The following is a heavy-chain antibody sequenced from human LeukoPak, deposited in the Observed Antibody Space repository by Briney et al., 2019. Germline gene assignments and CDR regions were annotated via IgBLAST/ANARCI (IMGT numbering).Heavy chain of an antibody. V-gene: IGHV3-30*04. J-gene: IGHJ4*02. CDR1: GFTFSSYA. D-gene: IGHD3-22*01. CDR2: ISYDGSNK. CDR3: AKARYYDSSGPFDY. Sequence: PGRSLRLSCAASGFTFSSYAMHWVRQAPGKGLEWVAVISYDGSNKYYADSVKGRFTISRDKSKNTLDLQMISLRAEDTAVYYCAKARYYDSSGPFDYWGQGTLVTVSS.